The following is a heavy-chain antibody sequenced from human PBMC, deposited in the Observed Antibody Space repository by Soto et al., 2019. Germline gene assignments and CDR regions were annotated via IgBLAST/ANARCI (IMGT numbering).Heavy chain of an antibody. D-gene: IGHD6-6*01. V-gene: IGHV1-18*03. J-gene: IGHJ4*02. CDR2: ISAYKGNT. CDR3: ASRSGQLPYYFDY. Sequence: ASVKVSCKASGFTFTNYGISWVRQAPGQGLEWMGWISAYKGNTNYAQKFQGRVTMTTDTSTSTAYLELRSLRSDDMAVYFCASRSGQLPYYFDYWGQGTQVTVFS. CDR1: GFTFTNYG.